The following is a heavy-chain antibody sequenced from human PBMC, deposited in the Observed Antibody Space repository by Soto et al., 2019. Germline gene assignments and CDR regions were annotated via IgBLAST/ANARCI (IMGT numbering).Heavy chain of an antibody. Sequence: QVSLKESGPVLVNPTETLTLTCTVSGFSLTNARMVVTWIRQPPGKALEWLAHIFSNDEKLYSTSLQSRLTISKDTSKSQVVLTLTNVHPVDTATYCCARIDRNWNEERGLGLDVWGQGTTVTVSS. CDR2: IFSNDEK. J-gene: IGHJ6*02. V-gene: IGHV2-26*01. CDR3: ARIDRNWNEERGLGLDV. CDR1: GFSLTNARMV. D-gene: IGHD1-1*01.